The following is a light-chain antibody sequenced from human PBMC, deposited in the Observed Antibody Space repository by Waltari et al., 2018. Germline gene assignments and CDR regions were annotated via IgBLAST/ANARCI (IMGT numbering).Light chain of an antibody. CDR1: SSDVGGYNC. CDR3: ISYSSSATGHVI. Sequence: SALTQPASVSGSPGQSITISCTGTSSDVGGYNCVSWFQQYPGKVPKLIMYDVSHRPSGVSIRFSGSKSGDTASLTISGLQADDEADYHCISYSSSATGHVIIGGGTKLTVL. CDR2: DVS. J-gene: IGLJ2*01. V-gene: IGLV2-14*03.